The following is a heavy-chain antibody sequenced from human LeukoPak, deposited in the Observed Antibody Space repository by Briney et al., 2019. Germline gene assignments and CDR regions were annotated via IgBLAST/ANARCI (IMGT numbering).Heavy chain of an antibody. CDR2: IRYDGSNR. D-gene: IGHD3-3*01. CDR1: GFTFSSYG. CDR3: AKDGETYYDFWGGYPTGTSYMDV. J-gene: IGHJ6*03. V-gene: IGHV3-30*02. Sequence: GSLRLSCAASGFTFSSYGMHWVRQAPGKGLEWVAFIRYDGSNRYYADSVKGRFTISRDNSKNTLYLQMNSLRAEDTAMYYCAKDGETYYDFWGGYPTGTSYMDVWGKGTTVTVS.